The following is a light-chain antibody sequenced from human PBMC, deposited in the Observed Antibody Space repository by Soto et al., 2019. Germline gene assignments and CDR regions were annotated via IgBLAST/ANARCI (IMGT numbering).Light chain of an antibody. CDR1: QSVSSSY. CDR2: GAS. CDR3: QQYGSSPTYT. Sequence: EIVLTQSPGTLSLSPGERATLSCRASQSVSSSYLAWYQQKPGQAPRLLIYGASSMATGIPDRFSGSGSGTDFTLTISILEPEDFAVYYCQQYGSSPTYTFGQGTKLEIK. J-gene: IGKJ2*01. V-gene: IGKV3-20*01.